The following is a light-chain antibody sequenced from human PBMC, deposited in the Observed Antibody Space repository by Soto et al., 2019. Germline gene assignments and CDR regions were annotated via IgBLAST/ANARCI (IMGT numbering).Light chain of an antibody. CDR3: QHYNNWPRT. CDR2: GAS. V-gene: IGKV3-15*01. Sequence: EILMTQSPATLSVSPGERATLSCSASQSVSSNLAWYQQKPGQAPRLLSYGASTRATGIPARFSGSRSGTEFTLPISSLQSEDFAVYYCQHYNNWPRTFGQGTKVEIK. CDR1: QSVSSN. J-gene: IGKJ1*01.